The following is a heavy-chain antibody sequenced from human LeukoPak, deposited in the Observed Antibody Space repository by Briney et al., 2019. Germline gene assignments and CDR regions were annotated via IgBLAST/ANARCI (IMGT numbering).Heavy chain of an antibody. CDR3: TTATNYYGRAFDI. CDR1: GFTFSNAW. J-gene: IGHJ3*02. CDR2: IKSKTDGGTT. D-gene: IGHD3-10*01. V-gene: IGHV3-15*01. Sequence: GGSLRLSCAASGFTFSNAWMSWVRQAPGKGLEWVGCIKSKTDGGTTDYAAPVKGRFTISRDDSKNTLYLQMNSLKTEDTAVYYCTTATNYYGRAFDIWGQGTMVTVSS.